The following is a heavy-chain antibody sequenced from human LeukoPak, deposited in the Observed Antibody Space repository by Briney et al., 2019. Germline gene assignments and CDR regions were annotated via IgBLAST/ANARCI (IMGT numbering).Heavy chain of an antibody. V-gene: IGHV3-9*01. CDR2: ISWNSGTM. J-gene: IGHJ4*02. Sequence: GRSLRLSCVASGFTFDDYAMHWVRQVPGKGLEWVSGISWNSGTMGYAASVKGRFTISRDNAKNSLYLQMDGLKSEDTAFYYCAKSWQQLAPIDHWGQGTLVTVSS. CDR1: GFTFDDYA. D-gene: IGHD6-13*01. CDR3: AKSWQQLAPIDH.